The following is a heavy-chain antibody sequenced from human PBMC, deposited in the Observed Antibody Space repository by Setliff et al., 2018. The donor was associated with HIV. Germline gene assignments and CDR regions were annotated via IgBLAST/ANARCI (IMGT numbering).Heavy chain of an antibody. CDR3: ARGLDVWGTYRYRNYFDY. D-gene: IGHD3-16*02. J-gene: IGHJ4*02. CDR2: INHGRST. CDR1: GGSFSDYY. V-gene: IGHV4-34*01. Sequence: SETLSLTCAVYGGSFSDYYWSWIRQSPGRGLEWMGEINHGRSTIYNPSLKSRVTRSIATSKNQFSLNLTSVTAADTAIYYCARGLDVWGTYRYRNYFDYWGQGTLVTVSS.